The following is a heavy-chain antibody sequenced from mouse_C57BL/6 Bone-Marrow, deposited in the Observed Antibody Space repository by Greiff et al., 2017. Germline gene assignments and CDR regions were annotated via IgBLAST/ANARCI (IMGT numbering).Heavy chain of an antibody. CDR3: ARSIPYYYGSSYGRFAY. CDR2: IHPNSGST. CDR1: GYTFTSYW. V-gene: IGHV1-64*01. J-gene: IGHJ3*01. Sequence: QVQLQQPGAELVKPGASVKLSCKASGYTFTSYWMHWVKQRPGQGLEWIGMIHPNSGSTNYNEKFKSKATLTVDKSSSTAYMQLSSLTSEDSAVYDWARSIPYYYGSSYGRFAYWGQGTLVTVSA. D-gene: IGHD1-1*01.